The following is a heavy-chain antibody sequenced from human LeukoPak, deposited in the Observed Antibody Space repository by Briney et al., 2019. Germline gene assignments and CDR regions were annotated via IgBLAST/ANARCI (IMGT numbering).Heavy chain of an antibody. CDR2: ISYSSSLT. D-gene: IGHD3-10*01. V-gene: IGHV3-48*02. Sequence: PGGSLRLSCAASGFTFSSFGMNWVRQAPGKGLEWVSYISYSSSLTEYADSVKGRFTISRDNAKNSLSLQLNSLRDEDTAVYFCAKVIRGGYGMDVWGQGTMVTVSS. J-gene: IGHJ6*02. CDR1: GFTFSSFG. CDR3: AKVIRGGYGMDV.